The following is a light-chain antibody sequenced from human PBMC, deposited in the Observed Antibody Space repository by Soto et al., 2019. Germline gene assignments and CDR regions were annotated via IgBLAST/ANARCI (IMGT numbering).Light chain of an antibody. CDR1: QNINNY. J-gene: IGKJ5*01. Sequence: DIQMTQSPSSLSASVGDRVTITCQASQNINNYLNWYQQKPGRAPKLLIYDASNLEAGVPSRFRGSGSGTDFTFTISRLQPEDIATDYCQQYENLPTFGQLTRLEIK. V-gene: IGKV1-33*01. CDR2: DAS. CDR3: QQYENLPT.